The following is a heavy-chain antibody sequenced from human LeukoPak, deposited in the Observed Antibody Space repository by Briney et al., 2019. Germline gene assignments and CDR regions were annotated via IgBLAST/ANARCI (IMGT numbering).Heavy chain of an antibody. D-gene: IGHD3-9*01. CDR2: IKQDGSEK. CDR1: GFTFSSYW. Sequence: GSLRLSCAASGFTFSSYWMSWVRQAPGTGLEWVANIKQDGSEKYYVDSVKGRFTISRDNAKNSLYLQMNSLRAEDTAVYYCARGWLALYYYYYGMDVWGQGTTVTVSS. CDR3: ARGWLALYYYYYGMDV. J-gene: IGHJ6*02. V-gene: IGHV3-7*01.